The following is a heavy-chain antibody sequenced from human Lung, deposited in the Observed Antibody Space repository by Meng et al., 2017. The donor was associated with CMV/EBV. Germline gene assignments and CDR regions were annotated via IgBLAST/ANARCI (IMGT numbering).Heavy chain of an antibody. J-gene: IGHJ4*02. V-gene: IGHV4-4*02. CDR2: IYRSGST. D-gene: IGHD1-26*01. Sequence: VSGVSISTDNWWSWVRQPPGKELEWIGEIYRSGSTNYSPSLKSRVTISIDRSKNQFSLRLTSVTAADTAVYYCAKEWLDATTGQFDYWGQGTLVTVSS. CDR3: AKEWLDATTGQFDY. CDR1: GVSISTDNW.